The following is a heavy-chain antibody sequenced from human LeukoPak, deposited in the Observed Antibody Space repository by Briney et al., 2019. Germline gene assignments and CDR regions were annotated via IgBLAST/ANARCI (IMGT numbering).Heavy chain of an antibody. CDR1: GGTFSSYA. CDR2: IIPIFGTA. J-gene: IGHJ5*02. D-gene: IGHD2-15*01. V-gene: IGHV1-69*13. Sequence: SVKVSCKASGGTFSSYAISWVRQAPGQGLEWMGGIIPIFGTANYAQKFQGRVTITADESTSTAYMELSSLRSEDTAVYYCARSPIYCSGGSCYSGGNWFDPWGQGTLVTVSS. CDR3: ARSPIYCSGGSCYSGGNWFDP.